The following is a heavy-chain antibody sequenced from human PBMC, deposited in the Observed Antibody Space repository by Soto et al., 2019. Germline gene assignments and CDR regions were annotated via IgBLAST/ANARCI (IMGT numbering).Heavy chain of an antibody. CDR3: ANDNWDY. J-gene: IGHJ4*02. Sequence: GGSLRLSCAASGFTFSSYGMHWVRQAPGKGLEWVAVISYDGNNKYYADSVKGRFTISRDNSKNTLYLQMNSLRVEDTAVYYCANDNWDYWGQGTLVTVSS. CDR1: GFTFSSYG. D-gene: IGHD1-1*01. V-gene: IGHV3-30*18. CDR2: ISYDGNNK.